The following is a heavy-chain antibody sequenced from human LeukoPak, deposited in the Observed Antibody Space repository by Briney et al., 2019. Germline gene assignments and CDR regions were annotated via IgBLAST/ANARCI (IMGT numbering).Heavy chain of an antibody. J-gene: IGHJ4*02. V-gene: IGHV3-23*01. CDR2: ISGSGGST. CDR1: GFTFSSYA. D-gene: IGHD2-2*01. CDR3: ATGCSSTSCYWGIDY. Sequence: GGSLRLSCAASGFTFSSYAMSWVRQAPGKGLEWVSAISGSGGSTYYADSVKGRFTISRDNSKNTLYLQMNSLRAEDTAVYYCATGCSSTSCYWGIDYWGQGTLVTVSS.